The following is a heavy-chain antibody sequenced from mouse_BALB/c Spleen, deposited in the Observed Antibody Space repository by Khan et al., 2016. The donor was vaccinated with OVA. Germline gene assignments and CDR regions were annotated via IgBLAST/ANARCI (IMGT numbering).Heavy chain of an antibody. Sequence: EVQLVESGGDLVKPGGSLKLSCAASGFTFSSYGMSWVRQTPDKRLEWVATISSGGDYTYYPDSVKGRFTISRDNAKNTLYLQMSSLKPEDTAMFYCASHLTGSFAYWGQGTLVTVSA. V-gene: IGHV5-6*01. J-gene: IGHJ3*01. D-gene: IGHD4-1*01. CDR3: ASHLTGSFAY. CDR2: ISSGGDYT. CDR1: GFTFSSYG.